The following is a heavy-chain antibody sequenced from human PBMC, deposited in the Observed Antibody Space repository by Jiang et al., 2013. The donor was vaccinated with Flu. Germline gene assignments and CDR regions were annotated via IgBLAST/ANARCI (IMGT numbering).Heavy chain of an antibody. V-gene: IGHV4-39*01. CDR2: IYYDGST. CDR1: GGSISRSSYY. Sequence: LLKPSETLSLTCTVSGGSISRSSYYWGWIRQPPGKGLEWIGSIYYDGSTYYSPSLKSRVTISVDTAKNQFPLKLSSVTAADTAVYYCARQVALWFGDLLWGQGTLVTVSS. D-gene: IGHD3-10*01. CDR3: ARQVALWFGDLL. J-gene: IGHJ4*02.